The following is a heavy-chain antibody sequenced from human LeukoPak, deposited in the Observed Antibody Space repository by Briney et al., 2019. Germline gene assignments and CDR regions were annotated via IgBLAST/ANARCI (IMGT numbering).Heavy chain of an antibody. Sequence: GGSLRLSCAASGFTFSSYAMHWVRQAPGKGLEWVAVISYDGSNKYYADSVKGRFTISRDNSKNTLYLQMNSLRAEDTAVYYCAKKGYYDGSGYYMYYFDHWGQGTLVTVSS. CDR2: ISYDGSNK. CDR1: GFTFSSYA. J-gene: IGHJ4*02. CDR3: AKKGYYDGSGYYMYYFDH. V-gene: IGHV3-30-3*02. D-gene: IGHD3-22*01.